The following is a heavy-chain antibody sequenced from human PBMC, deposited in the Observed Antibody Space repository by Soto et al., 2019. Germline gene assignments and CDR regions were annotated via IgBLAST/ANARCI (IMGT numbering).Heavy chain of an antibody. Sequence: SETLSLTCAVYGGSFSGYYWSWIRQPPGKGLEWIGYIYYSGSTNYNPSLKSRVTISVDTSKNQFSLKLSSVTAADTAVYYCARELFGRSVWFDPWGQGTLVTVSS. J-gene: IGHJ5*02. CDR3: ARELFGRSVWFDP. D-gene: IGHD3-10*01. CDR1: GGSFSGYY. V-gene: IGHV4-59*01. CDR2: IYYSGST.